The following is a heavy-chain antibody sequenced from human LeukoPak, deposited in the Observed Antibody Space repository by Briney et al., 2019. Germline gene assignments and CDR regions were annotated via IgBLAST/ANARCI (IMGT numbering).Heavy chain of an antibody. Sequence: SETLSLTCTVSGGSISSYYWSWIRQPPGKGLEWIGYIYYSGSTNYDPSLKSRVTISVDTSKNQFSLKLSSVTAADTAVYYCARQSGDAFDIWGQGTMVTVSS. J-gene: IGHJ3*02. CDR1: GGSISSYY. D-gene: IGHD3-3*01. V-gene: IGHV4-59*08. CDR2: IYYSGST. CDR3: ARQSGDAFDI.